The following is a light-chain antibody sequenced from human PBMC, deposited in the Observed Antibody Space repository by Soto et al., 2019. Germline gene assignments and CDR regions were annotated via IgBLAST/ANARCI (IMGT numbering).Light chain of an antibody. CDR1: QSVNNN. V-gene: IGKV3-15*01. Sequence: EIVMTQSPASLSMSPGERATLSCRASQSVNNNLAWYQQKPGQPPRLLIYAASTRATGIPARFSGSGSGTEFTLTISSLQSEDFEVYYCQQYGSWPLTFGQGTKLEIK. J-gene: IGKJ2*01. CDR2: AAS. CDR3: QQYGSWPLT.